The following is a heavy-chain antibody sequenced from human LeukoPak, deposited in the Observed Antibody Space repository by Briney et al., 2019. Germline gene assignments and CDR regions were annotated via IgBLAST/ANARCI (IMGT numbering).Heavy chain of an antibody. V-gene: IGHV1-18*01. Sequence: ASVKVSCKASGYTFASYGISWVRQAPGQGLEWMGWISAYNGNTQSVQKLQDRVTMTTDTSTSTAYMELRSLTSDDQAVYYCARTPFLYCSGGSCYSDYWGQGTLVTVSS. D-gene: IGHD2-15*01. CDR1: GYTFASYG. J-gene: IGHJ4*02. CDR3: ARTPFLYCSGGSCYSDY. CDR2: ISAYNGNT.